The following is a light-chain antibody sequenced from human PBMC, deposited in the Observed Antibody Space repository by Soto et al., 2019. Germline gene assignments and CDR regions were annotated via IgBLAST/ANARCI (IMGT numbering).Light chain of an antibody. Sequence: DIQMTQSPSSLSASVGDRVTITCRASQRISSYLNWYQQKPGKAPKVLIYAASSLQSRVPSRFRGSGSGTDFTLTISSLQPEDFATYFCEQIYSTPPFTFGPGTKVDI. J-gene: IGKJ3*01. CDR3: EQIYSTPPFT. CDR1: QRISSY. V-gene: IGKV1-39*01. CDR2: AAS.